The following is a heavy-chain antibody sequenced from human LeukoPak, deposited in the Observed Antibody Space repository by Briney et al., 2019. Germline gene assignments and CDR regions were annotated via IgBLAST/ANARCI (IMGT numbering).Heavy chain of an antibody. J-gene: IGHJ4*02. CDR2: INWNGGST. CDR3: ASGDSNGRYFDN. Sequence: GGSLRLSCAASGFTIDDYGMSWVRQVPGKGLDWVSGINWNGGSTGYADSVKGRFTISRDNAKNSLYLQMNSLRAEETALYYCASGDSNGRYFDNWGQGTLVSVSS. V-gene: IGHV3-20*04. CDR1: GFTIDDYG. D-gene: IGHD5-18*01.